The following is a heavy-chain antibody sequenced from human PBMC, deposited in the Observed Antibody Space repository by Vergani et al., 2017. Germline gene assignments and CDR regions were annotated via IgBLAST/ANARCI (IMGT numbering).Heavy chain of an antibody. D-gene: IGHD7-27*01. J-gene: IGHJ4*02. Sequence: QVQLVQSGAEVKKPGASVKVSCKASGYTFTSYDINWVRQATGQGLEWMGWMNPNSGNTGYAQKFQGRVTMTRNTSISTAYMELSSLRSEYTAVYYCARGFVFWSVPGYWGAGEFDYWGQGTLVTVSS. V-gene: IGHV1-8*01. CDR3: ARGFVFWSVPGYWGAGEFDY. CDR1: GYTFTSYD. CDR2: MNPNSGNT.